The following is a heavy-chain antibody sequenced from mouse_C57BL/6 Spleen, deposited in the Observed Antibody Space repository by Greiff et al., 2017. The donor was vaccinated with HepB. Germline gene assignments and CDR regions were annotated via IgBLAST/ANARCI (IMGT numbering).Heavy chain of an antibody. CDR3: ARRGTAQATGNYAMDY. D-gene: IGHD3-2*02. CDR2: IDPSDSYT. Sequence: QVQLQQPGAELVMPGASVKLSCKASGYTFTSYWMHWVKQRPGQGLEWIGEIDPSDSYTNYNQKLKGKSTLTVDKSSSTAYMQLSSLTSEDSAVYYCARRGTAQATGNYAMDYWGQGTSVTVSS. CDR1: GYTFTSYW. V-gene: IGHV1-69*01. J-gene: IGHJ4*01.